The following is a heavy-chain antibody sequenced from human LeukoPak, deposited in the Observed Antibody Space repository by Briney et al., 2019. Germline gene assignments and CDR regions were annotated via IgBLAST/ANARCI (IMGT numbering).Heavy chain of an antibody. J-gene: IGHJ4*02. D-gene: IGHD1-26*01. CDR1: GFTFSSYS. CDR3: ARDPYAVGATNQGVDY. V-gene: IGHV3-21*01. Sequence: KPGGSLRLSLAASGFTFSSYSMNWVRQAPGKGLGWVSSISSSSSYIYYADSVKGRFTISRDNAKNSLYLQMNSLRAEDTAVYYCARDPYAVGATNQGVDYWGQGTLVTVSS. CDR2: ISSSSSYI.